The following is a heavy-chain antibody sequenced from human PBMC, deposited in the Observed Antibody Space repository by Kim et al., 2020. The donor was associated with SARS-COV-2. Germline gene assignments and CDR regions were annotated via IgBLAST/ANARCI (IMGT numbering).Heavy chain of an antibody. CDR1: GYTFPNEG. D-gene: IGHD3-10*01. CDR3: ARARFGEILYYYGMDV. Sequence: ASVKVSCKASGYTFPNEGITWVRQAPGQGLEWMGWISTHNGETNYAQTFQGRVIMTIDETTSTAFMELRSLRSDDTAVYYCARARFGEILYYYGMDVWGQGTTVTVSS. J-gene: IGHJ6*02. V-gene: IGHV1-18*01. CDR2: ISTHNGET.